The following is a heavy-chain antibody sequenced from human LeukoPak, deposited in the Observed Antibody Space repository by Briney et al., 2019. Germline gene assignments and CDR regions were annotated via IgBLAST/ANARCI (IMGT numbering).Heavy chain of an antibody. V-gene: IGHV4-30-2*01. D-gene: IGHD5-12*01. Sequence: PSETLSLTCTVSGGSISSGGYYWSWIRQPPGKGLEWIGYIYHSGSTYYNPSLKSRVTISVDRSKNQFSLKLSSVTAADTAVYYCARAQDVGYLTAFDIWGQGTMVTVSS. CDR2: IYHSGST. CDR3: ARAQDVGYLTAFDI. J-gene: IGHJ3*02. CDR1: GGSISSGGYY.